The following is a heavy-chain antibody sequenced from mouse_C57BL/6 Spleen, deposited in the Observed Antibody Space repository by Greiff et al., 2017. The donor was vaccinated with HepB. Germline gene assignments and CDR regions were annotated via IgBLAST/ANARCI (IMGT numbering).Heavy chain of an antibody. J-gene: IGHJ3*01. V-gene: IGHV1-54*01. D-gene: IGHD2-4*01. CDR2: INPGSGGT. CDR1: GYAFTNYL. Sequence: QVQLKESGAELVRPGTSVKVSCKASGYAFTNYLIEWVKQRPGQGLEWIGVINPGSGGTNYNEKFKGKATLTADKSSSTAYMQLSSLSSEDSAVYFCARSRGDYVWFADWGQGTLVTVSA. CDR3: ARSRGDYVWFAD.